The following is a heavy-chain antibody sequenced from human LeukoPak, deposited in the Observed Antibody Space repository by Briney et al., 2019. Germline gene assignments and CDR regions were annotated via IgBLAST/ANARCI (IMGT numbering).Heavy chain of an antibody. Sequence: GRPLRLSCAASGFTFSSYAMHWVRQAPGKGLEWVAVISYDGSNKYYADSVKGRFTISRDNSKNTLYLQMNSLRAEDTAVYYCARDQGIAAYLFDYWGQGTLVTVSS. CDR3: ARDQGIAAYLFDY. V-gene: IGHV3-30-3*01. D-gene: IGHD6-13*01. CDR1: GFTFSSYA. J-gene: IGHJ4*02. CDR2: ISYDGSNK.